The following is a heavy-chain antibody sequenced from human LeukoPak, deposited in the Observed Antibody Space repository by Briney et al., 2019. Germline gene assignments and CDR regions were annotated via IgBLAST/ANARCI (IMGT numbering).Heavy chain of an antibody. CDR3: ARDLSMSSGWPFDY. D-gene: IGHD6-19*01. CDR2: INPSGGRT. CDR1: GYTFTTYY. V-gene: IGHV1-46*01. Sequence: ASVTVSCTASGYTFTTYYMHWVRQAPGQGLEGMGIINPSGGRTSYAQKFQGRVTMTRDTSTSTVYMELSSLRSEDTAVYYCARDLSMSSGWPFDYWGQGTLVTVFS. J-gene: IGHJ4*02.